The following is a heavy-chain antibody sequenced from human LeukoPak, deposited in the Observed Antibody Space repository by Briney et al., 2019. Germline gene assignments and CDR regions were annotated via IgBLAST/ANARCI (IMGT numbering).Heavy chain of an antibody. Sequence: SETLSLTCAVYGGSFSGYYWSWIRQPPGKGLEWIGEINHSGSTNYNPSLKSRVTISVDTSKNHFSLKLSSVTAADTAVYYCARAGYDYVWGSYRYSDYWGQGTLVTVSS. CDR1: GGSFSGYY. V-gene: IGHV4-34*01. CDR3: ARAGYDYVWGSYRYSDY. D-gene: IGHD3-16*02. J-gene: IGHJ4*02. CDR2: INHSGST.